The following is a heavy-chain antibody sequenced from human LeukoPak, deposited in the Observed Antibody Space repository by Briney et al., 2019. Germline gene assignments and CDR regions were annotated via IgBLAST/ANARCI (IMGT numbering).Heavy chain of an antibody. CDR1: GYTFTSYD. Sequence: ASVKVSCKASGYTFTSYDINWVRQAAGQGLEWMGWMNPNSGNTVYAQKFQGRVTITRNTSISTAYMELSSLRSEDTAVYYCARGGDYRDMDVWGKGTTVTVSS. CDR3: ARGGDYRDMDV. D-gene: IGHD4-17*01. V-gene: IGHV1-8*03. J-gene: IGHJ6*03. CDR2: MNPNSGNT.